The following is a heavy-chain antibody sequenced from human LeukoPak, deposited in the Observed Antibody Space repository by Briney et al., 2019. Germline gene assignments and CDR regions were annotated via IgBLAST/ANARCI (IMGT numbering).Heavy chain of an antibody. Sequence: GWSLRLSCAASGFTSSNSHMSWVRQAPGKGLEWVSSITASDGAYYADPVKGRFTISRDSARNTQYLQMNSLRADDTAIYYCAKDLGACGRYCISYWGQGTLVTVSS. CDR3: AKDLGACGRYCISY. CDR2: ITASDGA. J-gene: IGHJ4*02. V-gene: IGHV3-23*01. D-gene: IGHD2-21*01. CDR1: GFTSSNSH.